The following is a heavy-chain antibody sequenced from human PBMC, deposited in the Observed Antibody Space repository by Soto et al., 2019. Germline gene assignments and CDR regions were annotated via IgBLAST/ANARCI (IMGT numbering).Heavy chain of an antibody. Sequence: PSQTLSLTCAISGDSVSSNSAAWNWIRQSPSRGLEWLGRTYYRSKWYNDYAVSVKSRITINPDTSKNQFSLQLNSVTPEDTAVYYCARDRSIGSNYVYYYYGMDVWGQGTTVTVSS. V-gene: IGHV6-1*01. CDR1: GDSVSSNSAA. CDR3: ARDRSIGSNYVYYYYGMDV. D-gene: IGHD4-4*01. J-gene: IGHJ6*02. CDR2: TYYRSKWYN.